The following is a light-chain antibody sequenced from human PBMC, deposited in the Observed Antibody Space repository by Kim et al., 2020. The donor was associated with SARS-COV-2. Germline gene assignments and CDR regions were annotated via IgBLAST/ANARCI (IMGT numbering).Light chain of an antibody. CDR2: HDS. Sequence: APGKTARITGGGNNIVSKSVHWYQQKPGQAPVLVIYHDSDRPSGIPERFSGSNSGNTATLTISRVEAGHEADYYCQVWDSSSDHVVFGGGTQLTVL. CDR3: QVWDSSSDHVV. V-gene: IGLV3-21*04. CDR1: NIVSKS. J-gene: IGLJ2*01.